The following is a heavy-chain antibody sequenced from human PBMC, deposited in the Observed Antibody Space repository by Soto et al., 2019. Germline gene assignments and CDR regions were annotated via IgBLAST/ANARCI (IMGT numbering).Heavy chain of an antibody. CDR2: IYYSGST. CDR3: ARVMNEILLVPAALIDY. Sequence: SETLSLTCTVSGGSISSGDYYWSWIRQPPGKGLEWIGYIYYSGSTYYNPSLKSRVTISVDTSKNQFSLKLSSVTAADTAVYYCARVMNEILLVPAALIDYWGQGTLVTVSS. CDR1: GGSISSGDYY. D-gene: IGHD2-2*01. V-gene: IGHV4-30-4*01. J-gene: IGHJ4*02.